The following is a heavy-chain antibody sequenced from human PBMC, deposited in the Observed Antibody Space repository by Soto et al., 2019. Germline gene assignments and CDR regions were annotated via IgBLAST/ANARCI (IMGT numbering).Heavy chain of an antibody. CDR3: ARGGYSYGRFDY. V-gene: IGHV3-23*01. D-gene: IGHD5-18*01. Sequence: VGSLRLSCAASGFTFSSYAMSWVRQAPGKGLEWVSAISGSGGSTYYADSVKGRFTISRDNSKNTLYLQMNSLRAEDTAVYYCARGGYSYGRFDYWGQGTLVTVSS. J-gene: IGHJ4*02. CDR1: GFTFSSYA. CDR2: ISGSGGST.